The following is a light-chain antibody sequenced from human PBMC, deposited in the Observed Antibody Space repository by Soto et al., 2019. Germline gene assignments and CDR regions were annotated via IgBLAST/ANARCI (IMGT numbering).Light chain of an antibody. CDR3: AAWDDSLRAPV. Sequence: QSALTQPPSASATPGQRITISCFGSSSNIGSNYGYWYQQLPGTAPKLLISRDDERPSGVPDRFSGSKSGTSASLAISGVRSEDEADYFCAAWDDSLRAPVFGGVTKLTVL. CDR1: SSNIGSNY. V-gene: IGLV1-47*01. J-gene: IGLJ2*01. CDR2: RDD.